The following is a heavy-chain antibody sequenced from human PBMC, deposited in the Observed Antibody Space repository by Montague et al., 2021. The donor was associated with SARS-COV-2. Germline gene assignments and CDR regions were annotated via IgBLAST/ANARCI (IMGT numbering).Heavy chain of an antibody. Sequence: SLRLSCAASGFTFSSYSMNWVRQAPGKGLEWVSSISSSSSYIYYADSVKGRFTISRDNAKNSLYLQMNSLRAEDTAVYYCARDGAHYDSSGSDAFDIWDQGTMVTVSS. CDR2: ISSSSSYI. D-gene: IGHD3-22*01. CDR3: ARDGAHYDSSGSDAFDI. J-gene: IGHJ3*02. V-gene: IGHV3-21*01. CDR1: GFTFSSYS.